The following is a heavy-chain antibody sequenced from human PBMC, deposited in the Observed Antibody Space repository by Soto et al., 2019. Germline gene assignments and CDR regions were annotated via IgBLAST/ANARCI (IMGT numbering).Heavy chain of an antibody. CDR1: GGSISRYY. D-gene: IGHD2-15*01. CDR3: ARHDTYCSDGSCYGPQFRN. J-gene: IGHJ4*02. V-gene: IGHV4-59*08. Sequence: PSETLSLTCAVSGGSISRYYWSWIRQPPGKGLEWIGYIYYTGSTNYNPSLESRVTISLDTSKNQFSLKLSSVTAADTAVYYCARHDTYCSDGSCYGPQFRNWGQGTLVTVSS. CDR2: IYYTGST.